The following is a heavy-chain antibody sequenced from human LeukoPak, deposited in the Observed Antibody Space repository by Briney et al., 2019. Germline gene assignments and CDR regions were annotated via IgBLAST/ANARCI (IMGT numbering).Heavy chain of an antibody. Sequence: ASVKVSCKASGYTFTNYGIFWGRQAPGQGLEWMVWISSYSGNTNYAQKLQGRVTMTTETSTSTAYMELESLRSDDSAVYYCAISQGSYYDTSGYLGGDYWGQGTLVTVSS. CDR3: AISQGSYYDTSGYLGGDY. CDR2: ISSYSGNT. D-gene: IGHD3-22*01. V-gene: IGHV1-18*01. J-gene: IGHJ4*02. CDR1: GYTFTNYG.